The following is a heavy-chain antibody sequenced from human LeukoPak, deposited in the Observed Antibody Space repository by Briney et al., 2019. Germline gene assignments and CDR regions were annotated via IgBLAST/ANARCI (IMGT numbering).Heavy chain of an antibody. CDR3: ARETISDAFDI. V-gene: IGHV1-46*01. Sequence: ASATVSCKASGYTFTSYYMHWVRQAPGQGLEWMGIINPSGGSTSYAQKFQGRVTMTRDTSTSTVYMELSSLRSEDTAVYYCARETISDAFDIWGQGTMVTVSS. D-gene: IGHD3-3*01. CDR1: GYTFTSYY. J-gene: IGHJ3*02. CDR2: INPSGGST.